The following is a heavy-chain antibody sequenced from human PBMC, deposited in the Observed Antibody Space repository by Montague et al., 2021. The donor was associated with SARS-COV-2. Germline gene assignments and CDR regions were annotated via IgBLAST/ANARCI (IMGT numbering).Heavy chain of an antibody. CDR1: GGSITRNYY. CDR3: AGPLVRGVPKAFDI. CDR2: IYYSGTT. J-gene: IGHJ3*02. Sequence: SETLSLTCTVSGGSITRNYYWGWLRQPPGKGLEWVGNIYYSGTTFIHPXXSSRVTISVDASKNQFSLKLSSVTAADTAVYYCAGPLVRGVPKAFDIWGQEALVIVSS. V-gene: IGHV4-39*01. D-gene: IGHD3-10*01.